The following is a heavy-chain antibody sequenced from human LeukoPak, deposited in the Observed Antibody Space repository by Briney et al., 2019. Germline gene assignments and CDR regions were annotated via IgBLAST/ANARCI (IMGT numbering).Heavy chain of an antibody. CDR2: IKQDGSEK. CDR3: ARDRWGYSYGGD. CDR1: GVTFRTYS. V-gene: IGHV3-7*01. D-gene: IGHD5-18*01. Sequence: GGSLRLSCAAFGVTFRTYSMNWVRQAPGKGLEWVANIKQDGSEKFYVDSVKGRFTISRDNAKNSLYLQMNSLRAEDTAVYYCARDRWGYSYGGDWGQGTLVTVSS. J-gene: IGHJ4*02.